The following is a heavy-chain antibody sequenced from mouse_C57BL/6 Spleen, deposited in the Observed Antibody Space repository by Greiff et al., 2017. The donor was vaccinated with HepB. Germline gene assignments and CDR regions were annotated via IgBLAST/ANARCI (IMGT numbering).Heavy chain of an antibody. J-gene: IGHJ4*01. Sequence: VQLQQSGPELVKPGASVKISCKASGYAFSSSWMNWVKQRPGKGLEWIGRIYPGDGDNNYNGKFKGKATMTADKSSSTASMQLSSLTSEDSAVYFCARLRRDYYAMDYWGQGTSVTVSS. CDR1: GYAFSSSW. V-gene: IGHV1-82*01. D-gene: IGHD2-12*01. CDR2: IYPGDGDN. CDR3: ARLRRDYYAMDY.